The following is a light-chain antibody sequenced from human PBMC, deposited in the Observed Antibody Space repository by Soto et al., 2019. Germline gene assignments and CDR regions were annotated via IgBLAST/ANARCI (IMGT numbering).Light chain of an antibody. J-gene: IGLJ3*02. CDR2: EVS. CDR3: SSYTSSSTVV. Sequence: QSALTQPASVSGSPGQSITISCTGTSSDVGGYNYVSWYQQYPGKAPKLMINEVSNRPSGISSRFSGSKSGNTASLTISGLQAEDEADYYCSSYTSSSTVVFGGGTKVTVL. CDR1: SSDVGGYNY. V-gene: IGLV2-14*01.